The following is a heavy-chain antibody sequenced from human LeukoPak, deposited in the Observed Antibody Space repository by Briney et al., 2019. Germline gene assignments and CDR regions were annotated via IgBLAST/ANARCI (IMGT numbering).Heavy chain of an antibody. J-gene: IGHJ5*02. D-gene: IGHD2-2*01. Sequence: GESLKISCQGSGYSFTSYWIGWVRQMPGKGLEWMGIIYPGDSDTRYSPSFQGQVTIPADKSISTAYLQWSSLKASDTAMYYCARGYCSSTSCYAFVDWFDPWGQGTLVTVSS. CDR2: IYPGDSDT. V-gene: IGHV5-51*01. CDR3: ARGYCSSTSCYAFVDWFDP. CDR1: GYSFTSYW.